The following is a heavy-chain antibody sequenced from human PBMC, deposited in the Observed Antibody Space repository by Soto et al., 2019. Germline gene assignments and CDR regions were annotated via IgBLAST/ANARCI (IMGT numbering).Heavy chain of an antibody. CDR2: IDWDDDK. CDR1: GFSLSSKGMR. Sequence: GSGPTLVNPTKTLTLTCTFSGFSLSSKGMRVSWIRQPPGKALEWLARIDWDDDKFYSPSLRTRLAISKGTSKNQVVLTMTNVDPMDTATYYCARSPGGFTVATYFFDYWGQGTLVTVSS. V-gene: IGHV2-70*04. D-gene: IGHD3-16*01. J-gene: IGHJ4*02. CDR3: ARSPGGFTVATYFFDY.